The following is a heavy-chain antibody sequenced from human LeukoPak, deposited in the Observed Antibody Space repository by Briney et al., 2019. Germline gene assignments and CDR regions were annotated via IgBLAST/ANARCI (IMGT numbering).Heavy chain of an antibody. CDR1: GYTFTSYG. V-gene: IGHV1-18*01. CDR3: ARPRYSSSWYHFDY. CDR2: ISAYNGNT. D-gene: IGHD6-13*01. Sequence: GASVKVSCKASGYTFTSYGISWVRQAPGQGLEWMGWISAYNGNTNYAQKLQGRVTMTTDTSTSAAYMELSSLRSEDTAVYYCARPRYSSSWYHFDYWGQGTLVTVSS. J-gene: IGHJ4*02.